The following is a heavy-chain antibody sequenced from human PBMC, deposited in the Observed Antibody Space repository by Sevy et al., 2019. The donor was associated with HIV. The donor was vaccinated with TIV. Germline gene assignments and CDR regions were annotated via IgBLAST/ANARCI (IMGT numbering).Heavy chain of an antibody. CDR2: ISTRSSAI. D-gene: IGHD6-13*01. CDR3: ARESASGTPGGVYYYYYNMDV. CDR1: GFTFSSFS. J-gene: IGHJ6*02. V-gene: IGHV3-48*01. Sequence: GGSLRLSCAASGFTFSSFSMNWVRQAPGKRPEWISYISTRSSAIYYAHSMKGRFTISRDNSKNSLYLQMNSLRAEDTAVYYCARESASGTPGGVYYYYYNMDVWGQGTTVTVSS.